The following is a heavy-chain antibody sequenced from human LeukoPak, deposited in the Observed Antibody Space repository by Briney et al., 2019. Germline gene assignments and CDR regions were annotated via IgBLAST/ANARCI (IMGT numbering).Heavy chain of an antibody. J-gene: IGHJ6*02. CDR3: AREVRYYGSGSYYFGMDF. CDR2: ISAYNGNT. V-gene: IGHV1-18*01. CDR1: GYTFTSYG. D-gene: IGHD3-10*01. Sequence: ASVKVSCKASGYTFTSYGISWVRQAPGQGLEWMGWISAYNGNTNYAQKLQGRVTMTTDASTSTAYMELRSLRSDDTTVYYCAREVRYYGSGSYYFGMDFWGQGTTVTVSS.